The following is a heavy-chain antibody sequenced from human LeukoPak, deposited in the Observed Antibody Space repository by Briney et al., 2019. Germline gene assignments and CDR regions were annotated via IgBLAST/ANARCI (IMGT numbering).Heavy chain of an antibody. CDR3: ARDHTAIYYGMDV. J-gene: IGHJ6*02. Sequence: GGSLRLSCAASGFTFSSYWMSWVRQAPGKGLEWVANIKHDGSEKYYVDSVKGRFTISRDNAKNSLYLQMNSLRAEDTAVYYCARDHTAIYYGMDVWGQGTTVTVSS. D-gene: IGHD5-18*01. V-gene: IGHV3-7*01. CDR1: GFTFSSYW. CDR2: IKHDGSEK.